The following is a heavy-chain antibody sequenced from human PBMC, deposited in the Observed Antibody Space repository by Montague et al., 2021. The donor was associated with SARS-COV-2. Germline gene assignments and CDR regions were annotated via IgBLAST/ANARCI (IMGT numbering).Heavy chain of an antibody. Sequence: SLSLSFPASGFTFSNSPMSWVRQAPGKGLEWASVIHSAGRGTYYADSVQGRFTISRDNLKNTVYLQMNSLRDVDTALYYCAKVGDILTGYSLINLDAWGQGTLVVVSS. D-gene: IGHD3-9*01. V-gene: IGHV3-23*03. CDR1: GFTFSNSP. CDR2: IHSAGRGT. J-gene: IGHJ5*02. CDR3: AKVGDILTGYSLINLDA.